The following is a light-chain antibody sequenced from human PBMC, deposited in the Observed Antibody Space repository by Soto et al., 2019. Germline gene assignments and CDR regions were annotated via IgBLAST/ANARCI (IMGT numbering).Light chain of an antibody. Sequence: DIVLTQSPATLSLTPGQGASLSCRASKSVGGDLVWYQQHPGQAPRLLIYDASNRATGIPPRFSGSGSGTDLTLTISSLEPEDFAVYYCQQRTNWPWTFGQGTKVEVK. J-gene: IGKJ1*01. CDR3: QQRTNWPWT. CDR1: KSVGGD. V-gene: IGKV3-11*01. CDR2: DAS.